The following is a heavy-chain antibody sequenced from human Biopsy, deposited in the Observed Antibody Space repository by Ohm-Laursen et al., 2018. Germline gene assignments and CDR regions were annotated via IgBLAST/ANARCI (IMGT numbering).Heavy chain of an antibody. V-gene: IGHV4-59*11. Sequence: GTLSLTCLVSGGSFTGHYWTWIRQPPGKGLEWIGHISHTGYTSYKSSLKSRVTISLDTSRKHFSLRLTSLAAADTAVYYCARGSNEYGGLYFPHWGQGTLLTVSS. D-gene: IGHD4-23*01. J-gene: IGHJ1*01. CDR2: ISHTGYT. CDR3: ARGSNEYGGLYFPH. CDR1: GGSFTGHY.